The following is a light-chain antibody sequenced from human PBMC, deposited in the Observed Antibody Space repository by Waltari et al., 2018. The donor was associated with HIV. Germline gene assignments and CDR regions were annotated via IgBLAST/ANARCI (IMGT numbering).Light chain of an antibody. V-gene: IGLV1-47*01. CDR2: RNI. CDR3: ATWTDSLSGVV. J-gene: IGLJ2*01. Sequence: QSVLTQSPSASGTPGQRVTISCSGSSSNIGSNYVYWYQQLPGTAPKLLLYRNIQRPSGVPDLFSGSKSGTSASLAISGLRSEDEAHYYCATWTDSLSGVVFGGGTKLRVL. CDR1: SSNIGSNY.